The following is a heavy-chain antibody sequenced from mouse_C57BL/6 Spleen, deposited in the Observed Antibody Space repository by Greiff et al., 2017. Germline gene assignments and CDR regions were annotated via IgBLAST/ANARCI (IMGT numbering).Heavy chain of an antibody. D-gene: IGHD1-1*01. J-gene: IGHJ3*01. CDR3: ARPHYYGRGNWFAY. CDR2: ISSGGSYT. CDR1: GFTFSSYG. Sequence: EVKLMESGGDLVKPGGSLKLSCAASGFTFSSYGMSWVRQTPDKRLEWVATISSGGSYTYYPDSVKGRFTISRDNAKNTLYLQMSSLKSEDTAMYYCARPHYYGRGNWFAYWGQGTLVTVSA. V-gene: IGHV5-6*01.